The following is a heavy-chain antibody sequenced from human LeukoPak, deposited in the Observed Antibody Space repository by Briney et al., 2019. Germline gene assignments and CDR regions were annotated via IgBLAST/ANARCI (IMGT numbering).Heavy chain of an antibody. CDR3: ARVRVKGQQQLVRFDY. CDR2: ISSSSSYT. V-gene: IGHV3-11*05. J-gene: IGHJ4*02. CDR1: GFTFSDYY. D-gene: IGHD6-13*01. Sequence: PGGSLRLSCAASGFTFSDYYMSWIRQAPGKGLEWVSYISSSSSYTNYADSVKGRFTISRDNAKNSLYLQMNSLRAEDTAVYYCARVRVKGQQQLVRFDYWSQGTLVTVSS.